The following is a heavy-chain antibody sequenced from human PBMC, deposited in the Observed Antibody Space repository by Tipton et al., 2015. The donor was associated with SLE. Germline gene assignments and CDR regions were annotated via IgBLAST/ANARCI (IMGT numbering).Heavy chain of an antibody. D-gene: IGHD4-23*01. CDR1: GYSFVTYW. CDR3: ARLYNYGGTRGKLDY. J-gene: IGHJ4*02. V-gene: IGHV5-51*03. CDR2: IYPGDSHT. Sequence: VQLVQSGAEVKKPGESLKISCKVSGYSFVTYWIGWVRQMPGKGLEWMGVIYPGDSHTTYSPSFQGQVTISADKSISTAYLQWSSLRASDTAIYYCARLYNYGGTRGKLDYWGQGTLVTVSS.